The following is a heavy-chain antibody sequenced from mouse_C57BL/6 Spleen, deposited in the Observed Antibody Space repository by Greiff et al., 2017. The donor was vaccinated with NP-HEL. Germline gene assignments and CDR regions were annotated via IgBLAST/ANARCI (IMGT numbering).Heavy chain of an antibody. CDR2: IYPGDGDT. V-gene: IGHV1-80*01. CDR3: ARGSRLNWDDY. D-gene: IGHD4-1*01. Sequence: VKLQESGAELVKPGASVKISCKASGYAFSSYWMNWVKQRPGKGLEWIGQIYPGDGDTNYNGKFKGKATLTADKSSSTAYMQLSSLTSEDSAVYFCARGSRLNWDDYRGHGTTLTVSS. J-gene: IGHJ2*01. CDR1: GYAFSSYW.